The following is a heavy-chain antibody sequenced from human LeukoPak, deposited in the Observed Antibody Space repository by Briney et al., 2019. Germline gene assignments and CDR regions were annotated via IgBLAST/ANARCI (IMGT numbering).Heavy chain of an antibody. J-gene: IGHJ4*02. CDR3: ARVGSGYSGYTVDY. CDR1: GGSISSYY. V-gene: IGHV4-59*01. D-gene: IGHD5-12*01. Sequence: SETLSLTCTVSGGSISSYYWSWIRQPPGKGLEWIGYIYYSGSTNYNPSLKSRATISVDTSKNQFSLKLSSVTAADTAVYYCARVGSGYSGYTVDYWGQGTLVTVSS. CDR2: IYYSGST.